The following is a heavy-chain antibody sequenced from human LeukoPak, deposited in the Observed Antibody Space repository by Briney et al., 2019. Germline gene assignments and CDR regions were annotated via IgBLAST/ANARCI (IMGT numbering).Heavy chain of an antibody. CDR2: ISSSGSTI. CDR1: GFTFSSYE. V-gene: IGHV3-48*03. D-gene: IGHD3-9*01. Sequence: GGSLRLSCAASGFTFSSYEMNWVRQAPGKGLEWVSYISSSGSTIYYADSVKGRFTISRDNAKNSLYLQMNSLRAEDTAVYYCAGVHTISGFDYWGQGTLVTVSS. CDR3: AGVHTISGFDY. J-gene: IGHJ4*02.